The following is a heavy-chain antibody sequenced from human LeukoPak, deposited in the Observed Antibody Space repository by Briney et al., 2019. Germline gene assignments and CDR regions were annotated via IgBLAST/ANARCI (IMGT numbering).Heavy chain of an antibody. Sequence: ASVKVSCKPSGYTFTSYGISGVRQAPGQGLEWMGWISAYNGNTNYAQKLQGRVTMTTDTSTSTAYMELRSLRSDDTAVYYCARDGDSSGYPGRDYWGQGTPATVSS. CDR3: ARDGDSSGYPGRDY. CDR2: ISAYNGNT. D-gene: IGHD6-19*01. J-gene: IGHJ4*02. CDR1: GYTFTSYG. V-gene: IGHV1-18*01.